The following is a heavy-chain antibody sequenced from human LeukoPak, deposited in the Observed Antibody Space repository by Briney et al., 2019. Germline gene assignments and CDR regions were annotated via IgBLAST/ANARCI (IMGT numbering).Heavy chain of an antibody. CDR1: GFTFSSYA. Sequence: GGSLRLSCAASGFTFSSYAMSWVRQAPGKGLEWVSAISGSGGSTYYADSVKGRFTISRDNSKNTLYLQMNSLRAEDTAVYYCAKGGRFYDSSGYYSGAFDIWGQGTMVTVSS. V-gene: IGHV3-23*01. D-gene: IGHD3-22*01. CDR3: AKGGRFYDSSGYYSGAFDI. J-gene: IGHJ3*02. CDR2: ISGSGGST.